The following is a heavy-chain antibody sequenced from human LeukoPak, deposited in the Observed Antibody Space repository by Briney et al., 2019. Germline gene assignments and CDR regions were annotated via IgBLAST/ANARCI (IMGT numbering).Heavy chain of an antibody. J-gene: IGHJ4*02. D-gene: IGHD5-18*01. V-gene: IGHV1-2*02. Sequence: ASVKVSCKASGFTYTDYYIHWVRQAPGQGLEWMGWINPNSGATNYAQKFQGRVTMTRDTSISTAYMELSRLRSDDTAFYYCARGADTSMVTYWGQGTLVTVSS. CDR3: ARGADTSMVTY. CDR1: GFTYTDYY. CDR2: INPNSGAT.